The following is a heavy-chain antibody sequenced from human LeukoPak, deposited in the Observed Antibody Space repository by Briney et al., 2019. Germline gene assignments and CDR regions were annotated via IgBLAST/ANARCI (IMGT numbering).Heavy chain of an antibody. CDR2: INHSGST. Sequence: SETLSLTCAVYGGSFSGYYWSWIRQPPGKGLEFIGEINHSGSTNYNPSLKSRVTVSVDTSKNQFCLKLSSVTAADTAIYYCARSDSGYDSRNYYYYYYMDVWGKGTTVTVSS. D-gene: IGHD5-12*01. J-gene: IGHJ6*03. CDR1: GGSFSGYY. CDR3: ARSDSGYDSRNYYYYYYMDV. V-gene: IGHV4-34*01.